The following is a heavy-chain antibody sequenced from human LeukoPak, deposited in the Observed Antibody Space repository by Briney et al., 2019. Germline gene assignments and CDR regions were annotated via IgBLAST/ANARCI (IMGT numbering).Heavy chain of an antibody. CDR3: ARFRCVPTQHRCYNY. CDR2: VDPRGYT. D-gene: IGHD2-21*01. CDR1: AVSITGYY. J-gene: IGHJ4*02. Sequence: SESLSLTCGVHAVSITGYYWSWLRQPPGEALEWIGEVDPRGYTNYNPSLHSRVTMSVDTSKNQLFLNLTSLTAADTAIYYCARFRCVPTQHRCYNYWGRGALVTVSS. V-gene: IGHV4-34*01.